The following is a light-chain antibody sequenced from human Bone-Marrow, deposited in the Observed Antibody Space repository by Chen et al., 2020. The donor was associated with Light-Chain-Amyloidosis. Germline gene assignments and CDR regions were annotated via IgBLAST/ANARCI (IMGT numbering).Light chain of an antibody. CDR1: SGSIATNY. J-gene: IGLJ3*02. CDR2: EDD. V-gene: IGLV6-57*01. CDR3: QSYQGSSQGV. Sequence: NFMLTQPHSVSESPGKTAIISCTRSSGSIATNYVQWYQQRPSSSPTTVIYEDDQRPSGVPDRFSGSIDRSSNSASLTISGLKTEDEADYYCQSYQGSSQGVFGGGTKLTVL.